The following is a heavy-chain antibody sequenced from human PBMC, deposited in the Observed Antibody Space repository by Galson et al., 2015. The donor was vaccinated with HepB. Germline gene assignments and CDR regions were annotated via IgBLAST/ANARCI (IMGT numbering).Heavy chain of an antibody. CDR2: ISGSGGST. D-gene: IGHD4-11*01. V-gene: IGHV3-23*01. CDR3: ARSSTVKYGPLDL. Sequence: SLRLSCAASGFTFSSYAMSWVRQAPGKGLEWVSAISGSGGSTYYADSVKGRFTISRDKSKNQFSLKLSSVTAADTAVFYCARSSTVKYGPLDLWGRGTLVTVSS. CDR1: GFTFSSYA. J-gene: IGHJ2*01.